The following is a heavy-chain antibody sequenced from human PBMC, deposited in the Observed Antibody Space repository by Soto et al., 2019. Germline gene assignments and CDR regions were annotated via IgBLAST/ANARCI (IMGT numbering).Heavy chain of an antibody. V-gene: IGHV1-46*01. CDR2: INPSGGST. D-gene: IGHD4-17*01. J-gene: IGHJ6*02. CDR3: ARDHVSMTTVTTYYYYGMDV. Sequence: VASVKVSCKASGYTFTSYYMHWVRQAPGQGLEWMGIINPSGGSTSYAQKFQGRVTMTRDTSTSTVYMELSSLRSEDTAVYYCARDHVSMTTVTTYYYYGMDVWGQGTTVTVSS. CDR1: GYTFTSYY.